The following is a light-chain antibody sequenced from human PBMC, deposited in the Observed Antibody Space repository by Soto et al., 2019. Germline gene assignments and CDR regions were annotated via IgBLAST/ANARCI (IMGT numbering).Light chain of an antibody. Sequence: DIQMTQSPSSLSASVGDRVTIAGRSSQSISSWLAWYQQKLGNAPKLMIXDASSVESGVPSRFSGSGSGTEFTLTISSLQPDDFATYYCQQYNSYSWTFGQGTKVDIK. CDR3: QQYNSYSWT. V-gene: IGKV1-5*01. CDR1: QSISSW. CDR2: DAS. J-gene: IGKJ1*01.